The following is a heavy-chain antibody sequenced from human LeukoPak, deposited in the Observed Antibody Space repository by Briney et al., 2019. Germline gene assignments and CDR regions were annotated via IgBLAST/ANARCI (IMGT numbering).Heavy chain of an antibody. D-gene: IGHD3-10*01. CDR1: GGSISSGGYS. CDR2: IYHSGST. CDR3: ARGGGWLDY. Sequence: TSQTLSLTCAVSGGSISSGGYSWSWIRQPAGKGLEWIGYIYHSGSTYYNPSLKSRVTISVDRSKNQFSLKLSSVTAADTAVYFCARGGGWLDYWGQGTLVTVSS. J-gene: IGHJ4*02. V-gene: IGHV4-30-2*01.